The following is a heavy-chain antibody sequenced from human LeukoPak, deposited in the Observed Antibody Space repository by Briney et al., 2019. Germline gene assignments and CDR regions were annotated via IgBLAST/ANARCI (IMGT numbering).Heavy chain of an antibody. Sequence: GGSLRLSCAASGFTFSSYNMNWVRQAPGKGLEWVSSISSSSSYIYYADSVKGRFTISRDNAKNSLYLQMNSLRAEDTAVYYCARDYSGTYPFDYWGQGTMVTVSS. V-gene: IGHV3-21*01. J-gene: IGHJ4*02. CDR3: ARDYSGTYPFDY. CDR1: GFTFSSYN. CDR2: ISSSSSYI. D-gene: IGHD1-26*01.